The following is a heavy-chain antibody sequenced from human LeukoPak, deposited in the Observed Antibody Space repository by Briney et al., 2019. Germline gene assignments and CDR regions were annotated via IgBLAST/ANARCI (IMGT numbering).Heavy chain of an antibody. CDR3: AKDSPVVPAAGYHLGAFDY. J-gene: IGHJ4*02. CDR1: GFSVSNNY. CDR2: IYSVYTGDWT. D-gene: IGHD2-2*01. Sequence: GGSLRLSCATSGFSVSNNYMSWVRQAPGKGLEWVSVIYSVYTGDWTHYADSVKGRFTMSRDNSKNTVYLQMNSLRAEDTAVYYCAKDSPVVPAAGYHLGAFDYWGQGTLVTVSS. V-gene: IGHV3-53*01.